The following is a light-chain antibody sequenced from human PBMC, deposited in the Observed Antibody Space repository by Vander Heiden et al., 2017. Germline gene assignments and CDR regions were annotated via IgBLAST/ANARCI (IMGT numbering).Light chain of an antibody. J-gene: IGKJ2*01. CDR2: GAS. V-gene: IGKV3-15*01. Sequence: EIVITQSPATLSVSPGERATLSCRASQSVSSNLAWYQQKPGQAPRLLIYGASTRATGIPARFSGSGSGTEFTLTISSLQSEDFAVYYCQQYNNWLSFGQGTKLEIK. CDR3: QQYNNWLS. CDR1: QSVSSN.